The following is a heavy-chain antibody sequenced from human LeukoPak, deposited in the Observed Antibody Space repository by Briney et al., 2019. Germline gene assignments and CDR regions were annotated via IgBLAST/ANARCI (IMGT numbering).Heavy chain of an antibody. V-gene: IGHV3-30*02. J-gene: IGHJ6*03. CDR1: GFTFSSYG. CDR3: AKAPIYGDYPPGYYYYMDV. CDR2: IRYDGSNK. Sequence: PGGSPRLSCAASGFTFSSYGMHWVRQAPGKGLEWVAFIRYDGSNKYYADSVKGRFTISRDNSKNTLYLQMNSLRAEDTAVYYCAKAPIYGDYPPGYYYYMDVWGKGTTVTISS. D-gene: IGHD4-17*01.